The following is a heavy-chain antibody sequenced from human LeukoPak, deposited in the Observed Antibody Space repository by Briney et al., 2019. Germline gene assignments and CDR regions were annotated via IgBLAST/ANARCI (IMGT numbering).Heavy chain of an antibody. D-gene: IGHD2-2*01. CDR1: GGTFSSYA. V-gene: IGHV1-69*05. J-gene: IGHJ5*02. Sequence: SVKVSFKASGGTFSSYAISWVRQAPGQGLEWMGGIIPIFGTANYAQKFQGRVTITTDESTSTAYMELSSLRSEDTAVYYCARDPGGYCSSTSCYVPNWFDPWGQGTLVTVSS. CDR3: ARDPGGYCSSTSCYVPNWFDP. CDR2: IIPIFGTA.